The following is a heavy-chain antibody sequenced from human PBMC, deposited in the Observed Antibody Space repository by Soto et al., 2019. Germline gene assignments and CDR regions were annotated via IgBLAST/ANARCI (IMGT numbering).Heavy chain of an antibody. CDR1: GGSISSSSYY. Sequence: SETLSLTSTDSGGSISSSSYYWGWIRQPPGKGLEWIGSIYYSGYTYYNPSLKSRVTISVDKSKNHFSLKLSSVTAADTAVYYCARVSGSYYYGMDVWGQGTTVTVSS. CDR2: IYYSGYT. V-gene: IGHV4-39*07. D-gene: IGHD1-26*01. J-gene: IGHJ6*02. CDR3: ARVSGSYYYGMDV.